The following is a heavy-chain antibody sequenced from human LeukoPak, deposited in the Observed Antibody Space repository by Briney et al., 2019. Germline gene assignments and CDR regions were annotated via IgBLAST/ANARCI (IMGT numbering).Heavy chain of an antibody. V-gene: IGHV6-1*01. CDR3: ARDPGYDSSAYYPFYFDY. J-gene: IGHJ4*02. CDR2: TYYRSKWYN. CDR1: GDSVSSNSAA. Sequence: SRILSLTCAISGDSVSSNSAAWNWIRQSPSRGLEWLGRTYYRSKWYNDYAVSVKSRITINPDTSKNQFSLQLNSVTPEDTAVYYCARDPGYDSSAYYPFYFDYWGQGTLVTVSS. D-gene: IGHD3-22*01.